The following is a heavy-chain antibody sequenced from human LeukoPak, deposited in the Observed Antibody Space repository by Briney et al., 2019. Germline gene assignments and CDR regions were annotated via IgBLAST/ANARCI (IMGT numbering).Heavy chain of an antibody. Sequence: ASVKVSCKASGYTFTSYYIHWVRQAPGQGLEWMGIINPSGGSTSYAQKFQGRVTMTRDTSTSTVYIELSSLRSEDTAVYYCAREAGTAMAPFDYWGPGTLVTVSS. V-gene: IGHV1-46*01. CDR2: INPSGGST. J-gene: IGHJ4*02. D-gene: IGHD5-18*01. CDR3: AREAGTAMAPFDY. CDR1: GYTFTSYY.